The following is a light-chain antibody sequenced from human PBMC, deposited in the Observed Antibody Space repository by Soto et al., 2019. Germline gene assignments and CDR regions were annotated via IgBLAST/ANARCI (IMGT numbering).Light chain of an antibody. CDR3: SSYATSSTVV. J-gene: IGLJ2*01. V-gene: IGLV2-14*03. CDR2: DVS. CDR1: SSDVGTYKY. Sequence: QSALTQPASVSGSPGQSITISCTGTSSDVGTYKYVSWYQQHPGKAPKLMIYDVSNRSSGVSNRFSGSKSGNTASLTISGRQADDEADYYCSSYATSSTVVFGGGTKLTVL.